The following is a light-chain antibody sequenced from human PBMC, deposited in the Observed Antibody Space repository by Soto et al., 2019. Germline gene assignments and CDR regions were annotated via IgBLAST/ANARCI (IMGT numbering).Light chain of an antibody. CDR3: QQYNSYPVH. CDR2: DAS. J-gene: IGKJ2*01. Sequence: DIQMTQSPSTLSASVGDRVTITCRASQSISSWLAWYQQKPGKAPKLLIYDASSLESGVPSRFSGSGSGTEFTLTISSLQPDDFATYYCQQYNSYPVHFGQGTKADIK. CDR1: QSISSW. V-gene: IGKV1-5*01.